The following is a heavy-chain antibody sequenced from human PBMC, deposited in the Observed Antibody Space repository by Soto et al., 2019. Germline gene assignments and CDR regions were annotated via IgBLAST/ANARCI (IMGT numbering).Heavy chain of an antibody. V-gene: IGHV4-39*01. CDR3: ARHGCYYDSTGYYYFV. Sequence: SETLSLTCTVSGGCISSTNHYWGWIRQSPGKGLEWIGDIYYSGMTRYNPSLKSRVTISVDTSRDHFSLNMRSLTAAGTAVYYCARHGCYYDSTGYYYFVWGQGTLVTVSS. CDR1: GGCISSTNHY. CDR2: IYYSGMT. J-gene: IGHJ4*02. D-gene: IGHD3-22*01.